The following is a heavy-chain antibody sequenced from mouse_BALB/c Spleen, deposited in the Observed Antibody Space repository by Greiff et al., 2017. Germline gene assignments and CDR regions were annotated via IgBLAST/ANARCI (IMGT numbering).Heavy chain of an antibody. V-gene: IGHV5-15*02. J-gene: IGHJ4*01. Sequence: DVKLVESGGGLVQPGGSRKLSCAASGFTFSDYGMSWVRQAPGKGPEWVAFISNLAYSIYYADTVTGRFTISRENAKNTLYLEMSSLRSEDTAMYYCAKGETMDYWGQGTSVTVSS. CDR3: AKGETMDY. CDR1: GFTFSDYG. CDR2: ISNLAYSI.